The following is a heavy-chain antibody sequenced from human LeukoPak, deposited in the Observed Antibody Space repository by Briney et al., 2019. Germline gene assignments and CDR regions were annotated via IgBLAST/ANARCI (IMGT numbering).Heavy chain of an antibody. CDR2: IIPIFGTA. CDR1: GGTFSSYA. Sequence: ASVKVSCKASGGTFSSYAISWVRQAPGQGLEWMGGIIPIFGTANYAQKLQGRVTLTTDTSTSTAYMELRSLRSDDTAVYYCARMVLRYCSGGSCYPNYYYYYMDVWGKGTTVTVSS. V-gene: IGHV1-69*05. D-gene: IGHD2-15*01. CDR3: ARMVLRYCSGGSCYPNYYYYYMDV. J-gene: IGHJ6*03.